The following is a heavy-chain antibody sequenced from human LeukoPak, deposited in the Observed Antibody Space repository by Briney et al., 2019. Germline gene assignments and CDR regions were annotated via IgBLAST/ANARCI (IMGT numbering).Heavy chain of an antibody. J-gene: IGHJ4*02. CDR2: ISWNSGSI. CDR3: AKDVNVDTAMGSWNYFDY. CDR1: GFTLDDYA. D-gene: IGHD5-18*01. V-gene: IGHV3-9*01. Sequence: GRSLRLSCAASGFTLDDYAMHWVRQAPGEGLEWVSGISWNSGSIGYADSVKGRFTISRDNAKNSLYLQMNSLRAEDTALYYCAKDVNVDTAMGSWNYFDYWGQGTLVTVSS.